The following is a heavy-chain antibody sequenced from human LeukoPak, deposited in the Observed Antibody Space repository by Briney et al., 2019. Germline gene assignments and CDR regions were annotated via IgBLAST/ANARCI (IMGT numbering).Heavy chain of an antibody. CDR3: ARDKYYYDSSGYLPSPRVYYFDY. Sequence: SETLSLTCTVSGGSISSYYWSWIRQPAGKGLEWIGRIYTSGSTNYNPSLKSRVTMSVDTSKSQFSLKLSSVTAADTAVYYCARDKYYYDSSGYLPSPRVYYFDYWGQGTLVTVSS. V-gene: IGHV4-4*07. D-gene: IGHD3-22*01. CDR2: IYTSGST. CDR1: GGSISSYY. J-gene: IGHJ4*02.